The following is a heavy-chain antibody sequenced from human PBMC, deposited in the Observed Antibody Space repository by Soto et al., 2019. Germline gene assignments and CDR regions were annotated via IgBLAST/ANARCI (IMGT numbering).Heavy chain of an antibody. CDR3: ARHSHYDYIWGSYQYFDY. CDR2: IYYSGST. D-gene: IGHD3-16*02. J-gene: IGHJ4*02. Sequence: SETLSLTCTVSGGSISSADYYWNWIRQLPGEGLEWIGYIYYSGSTNYNPSLKSRVTISVDTSKNQFSLKLSSVTAADTAVYYCARHSHYDYIWGSYQYFDYWGQGTLVTVSS. V-gene: IGHV4-61*08. CDR1: GGSISSADYY.